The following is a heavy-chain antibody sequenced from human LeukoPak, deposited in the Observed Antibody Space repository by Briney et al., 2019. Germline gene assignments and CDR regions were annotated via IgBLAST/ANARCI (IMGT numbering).Heavy chain of an antibody. CDR3: ARRTPHPVVNPATGFFFYHMDV. V-gene: IGHV4-4*02. D-gene: IGHD4-23*01. Sequence: SETLSLTCAVSGGSISSSNWWSWVRQPPGKGLEWIGEIYHSGSTNYNPSLKSRVTISVDKSKNQFSLKLSSVTAADTAVYYCARRTPHPVVNPATGFFFYHMDVWGQGTTVTVSS. CDR2: IYHSGST. J-gene: IGHJ6*02. CDR1: GGSISSSNW.